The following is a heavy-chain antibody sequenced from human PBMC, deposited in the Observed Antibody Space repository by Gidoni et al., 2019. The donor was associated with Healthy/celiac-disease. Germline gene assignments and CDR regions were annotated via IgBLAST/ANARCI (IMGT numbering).Heavy chain of an antibody. V-gene: IGHV1-3*01. J-gene: IGHJ4*02. Sequence: SRVTITRDTSASPAYMELSSLRSEDTAVYYCARAPYSSSWYEVFCFDYWGQGTLVTVSS. CDR3: ARAPYSSSWYEVFCFDY. D-gene: IGHD6-13*01.